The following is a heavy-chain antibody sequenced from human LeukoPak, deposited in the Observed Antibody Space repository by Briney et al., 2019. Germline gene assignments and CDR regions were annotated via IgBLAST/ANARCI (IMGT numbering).Heavy chain of an antibody. CDR1: GFTFSSNW. V-gene: IGHV3-7*04. Sequence: GGSLRLSCAVSGFTFSSNWMSWVRQAPGEGLEWVANKNEDGSQTYYVDSLKGRFTISRDNAKNSLDLQMNSLRVEDTAVYYCARAGSRGSVDYWGQGTLVTVSS. CDR2: KNEDGSQT. J-gene: IGHJ4*02. CDR3: ARAGSRGSVDY. D-gene: IGHD6-19*01.